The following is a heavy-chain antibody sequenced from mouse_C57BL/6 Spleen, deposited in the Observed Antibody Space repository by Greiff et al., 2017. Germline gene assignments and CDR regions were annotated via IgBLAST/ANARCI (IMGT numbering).Heavy chain of an antibody. Sequence: DVKLVESGGGLVKPGGSLKLSCAASGFTFSSYTMSWVRQTPEKRLEWVATISGGGGNTYYPDSVKGRFTISRDNAKNTLYLQMSSLRSEDTALYYCARHADYYGSSYDWYFDGWGTGTTVTVSS. J-gene: IGHJ1*03. CDR2: ISGGGGNT. D-gene: IGHD1-1*01. CDR3: ARHADYYGSSYDWYFDG. V-gene: IGHV5-9*01. CDR1: GFTFSSYT.